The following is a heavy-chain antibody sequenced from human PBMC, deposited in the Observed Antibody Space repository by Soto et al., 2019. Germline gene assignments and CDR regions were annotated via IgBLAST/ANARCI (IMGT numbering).Heavy chain of an antibody. V-gene: IGHV4-59*08. CDR1: SGPDRSHN. J-gene: IGHJ6*02. CDR2: VYYTGDT. Sequence: QVQLQQSGPRLVKPSETLSLTCTVSSGPDRSHNWGWIRQPPGRGLEWIGYVYYTGDTAYNPSLRSRVSISADTSTNDIALTLSSVTAADTAGYYCVRQGIDYLHGLVEGWGQGTTVSVSS. D-gene: IGHD4-17*01. CDR3: VRQGIDYLHGLVEG.